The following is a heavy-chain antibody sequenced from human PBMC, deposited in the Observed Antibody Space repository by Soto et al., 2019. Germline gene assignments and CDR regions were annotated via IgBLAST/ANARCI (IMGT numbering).Heavy chain of an antibody. D-gene: IGHD3-10*01. CDR3: AREVGAGTTDRYYYGSGSYYNKVYGMDV. Sequence: PGGSLRLSCAASGFTFSSYGMHWVRQAPGKGLEWVAVIWYDGSNKYYADSVKGRFTISRDNSKNTLYLQMNSLRAEDTAVYYCAREVGAGTTDRYYYGSGSYYNKVYGMDVWGQGTTVTVSS. V-gene: IGHV3-33*01. CDR2: IWYDGSNK. J-gene: IGHJ6*02. CDR1: GFTFSSYG.